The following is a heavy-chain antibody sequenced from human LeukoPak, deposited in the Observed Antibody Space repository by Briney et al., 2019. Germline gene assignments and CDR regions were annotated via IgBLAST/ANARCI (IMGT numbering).Heavy chain of an antibody. CDR2: ISGSGGST. J-gene: IGHJ3*02. CDR1: GFTFSSYA. V-gene: IGHV3-23*01. D-gene: IGHD4-17*01. CDR3: AKGFASTVVTRNDAFDI. Sequence: GGSLRLSCAASGFTFSSYAMSWVRQAPGKGLEWVSAISGSGGSTYYADSVKGRFTISRDNAKNSLYLQMNSLRAEDTALYYCAKGFASTVVTRNDAFDIWGQGTMVTVSS.